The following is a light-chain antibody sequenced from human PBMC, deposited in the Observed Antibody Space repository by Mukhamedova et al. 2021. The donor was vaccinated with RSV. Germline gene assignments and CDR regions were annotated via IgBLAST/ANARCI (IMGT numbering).Light chain of an antibody. CDR2: AAS. J-gene: IGKJ3*01. CDR3: QQTYSLST. V-gene: IGKV1-39*01. Sequence: WYQRRVHGKAPKLLIYAASGLQSGVPSRFSGSGSGTNFTLTITSLQPEDFATYFCQQTYSLSTFGPGTKVEI.